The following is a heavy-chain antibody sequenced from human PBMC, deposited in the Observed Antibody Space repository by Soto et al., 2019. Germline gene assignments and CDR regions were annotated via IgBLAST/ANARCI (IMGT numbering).Heavy chain of an antibody. Sequence: PGGSLRLSCAASGFTFSSYAMSWVRQAPGKGLEWVSAISGSGGSTYYADSVKGRFTISRDNSKNTLYLQMNSLRAEDTAVYYCAKAKAPYYDILTGYPIDYWGQGTLVTVSS. CDR1: GFTFSSYA. V-gene: IGHV3-23*01. CDR2: ISGSGGST. CDR3: AKAKAPYYDILTGYPIDY. D-gene: IGHD3-9*01. J-gene: IGHJ4*02.